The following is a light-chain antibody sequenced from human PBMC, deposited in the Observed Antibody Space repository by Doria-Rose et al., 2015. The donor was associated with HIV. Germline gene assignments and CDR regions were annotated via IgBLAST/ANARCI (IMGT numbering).Light chain of an antibody. CDR2: DDD. J-gene: IGLJ1*01. CDR3: QASDSGREWGV. CDR1: NIGSRH. V-gene: IGLV3-21*02. Sequence: VLTQSPSVSVAPGQTARITCGGNNIGSRHVQWYQQRPGQAPVLVVYDDDARHSGISGRLSGSNSGNTATLTISWVEAGDEADYYCQASDSGREWGVFGSGTKVTVL.